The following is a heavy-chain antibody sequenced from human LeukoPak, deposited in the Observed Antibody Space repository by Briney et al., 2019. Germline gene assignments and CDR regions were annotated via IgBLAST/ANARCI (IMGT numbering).Heavy chain of an antibody. V-gene: IGHV3-53*01. CDR3: ARVGHWNDLDYYYYMDV. J-gene: IGHJ6*03. D-gene: IGHD1-1*01. Sequence: GGSLRLSCAASGFAVTTNYMIWVRQPPGKGLDWLSFIYSGGSTYYADSVKGRFTVSRDNSKNTLYLEMNSLRAEDTAVYYCARVGHWNDLDYYYYMDVWGKGTTVTVSS. CDR1: GFAVTTNY. CDR2: IYSGGST.